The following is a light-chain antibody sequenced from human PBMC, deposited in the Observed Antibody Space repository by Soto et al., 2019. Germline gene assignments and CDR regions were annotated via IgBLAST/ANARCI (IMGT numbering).Light chain of an antibody. Sequence: EIVLTQSPGTLSLSPGERATLSCRASQNVSSSYLAWYQQKPGQAPRLLIYGASSRATGIPDRFSGSGSGTDFTLTISRLEPEDFAVYYCQQYGSSPLFTFGPGT. J-gene: IGKJ3*01. CDR3: QQYGSSPLFT. CDR1: QNVSSSY. V-gene: IGKV3-20*01. CDR2: GAS.